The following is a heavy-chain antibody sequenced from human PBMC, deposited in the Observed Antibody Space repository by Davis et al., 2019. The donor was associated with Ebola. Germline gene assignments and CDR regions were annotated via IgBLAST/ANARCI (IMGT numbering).Heavy chain of an antibody. CDR2: INPSSGST. Sequence: ASVKVSCKASGYTFTNYYMHWVRQAPGQGLEWMGVINPSSGSTRYAEKFQGRVTMTRDTSSSTVYVDLTSLKSEDTAVYYCARLPVYGDHSFDYWGQGTLVTVSS. J-gene: IGHJ4*02. CDR1: GYTFTNYY. D-gene: IGHD4-17*01. CDR3: ARLPVYGDHSFDY. V-gene: IGHV1-46*01.